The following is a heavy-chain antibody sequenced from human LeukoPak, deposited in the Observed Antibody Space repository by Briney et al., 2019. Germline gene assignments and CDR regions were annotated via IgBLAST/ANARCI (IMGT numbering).Heavy chain of an antibody. J-gene: IGHJ6*02. CDR3: AKSGGLSGSGRLGVDV. CDR2: ISSSSSYI. V-gene: IGHV3-21*04. Sequence: PGGSLRLSCAASGFTFSSYSMNWVRQAPGKGLEWVSSISSSSSYIYHADSVKGRLTISRDNSKNTLYLQMISLRAEDTAIYYCAKSGGLSGSGRLGVDVWGQETTVTVSS. CDR1: GFTFSSYS. D-gene: IGHD3-10*01.